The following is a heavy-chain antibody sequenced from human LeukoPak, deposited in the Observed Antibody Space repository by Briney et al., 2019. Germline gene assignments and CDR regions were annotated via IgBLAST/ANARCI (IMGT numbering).Heavy chain of an antibody. J-gene: IGHJ6*03. D-gene: IGHD1-26*01. CDR2: IYYSGST. Sequence: SETLSLTCTVSGGSISSSSCYWGWIRQPPGKGLEWIGSIYYSGSTYYNPSLKSRVTISVDTSKNQFSLKLSSVTAADTAVYYCARQLPNYYYYYYMDVWGKGTTVTVSS. V-gene: IGHV4-39*01. CDR3: ARQLPNYYYYYYMDV. CDR1: GGSISSSSCY.